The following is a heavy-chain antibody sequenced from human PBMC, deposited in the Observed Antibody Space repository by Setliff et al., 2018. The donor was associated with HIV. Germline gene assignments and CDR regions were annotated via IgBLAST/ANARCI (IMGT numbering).Heavy chain of an antibody. CDR2: TYTSGST. J-gene: IGHJ3*02. CDR3: ASTSGIVGAARVFDI. CDR1: GGSLSSYY. V-gene: IGHV4-4*09. D-gene: IGHD1-26*01. Sequence: LSLTCTVSGGSLSSYYWSWIRQPPGKGLEWIGYTYTSGSTSYNPSLKSRVTISIDTSKNQFSLKLNSVTAADTAVYYCASTSGIVGAARVFDIWGQGTMVSISS.